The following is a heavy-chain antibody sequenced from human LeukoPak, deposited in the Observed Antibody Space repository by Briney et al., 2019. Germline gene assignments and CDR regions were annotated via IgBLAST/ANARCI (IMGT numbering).Heavy chain of an antibody. CDR1: GGSISSSSYY. V-gene: IGHV4-39*01. D-gene: IGHD3-10*01. CDR2: IYFSGST. Sequence: PSETLSLTCTVSGGSISSSSYYWGWIRQPPGKGLEWIGSIYFSGSTYYNPSLKSRVTISVDTSKNQFSLKLSSVTAADTAVYYCASQSERGFDYWGQGTLVTVSS. CDR3: ASQSERGFDY. J-gene: IGHJ4*02.